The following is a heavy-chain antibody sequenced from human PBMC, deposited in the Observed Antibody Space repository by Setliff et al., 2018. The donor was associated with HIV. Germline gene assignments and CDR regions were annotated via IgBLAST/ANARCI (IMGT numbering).Heavy chain of an antibody. CDR2: VYTSGST. J-gene: IGHJ6*03. CDR1: GGPISDYY. Sequence: SETLSLTCTVSGGPISDYYWSWIRQPAGKGLEWIGRVYTSGSTNYNPSLKSRVTMSVDTSKNQFSLRLSSVTAADTATYYCARAFFFDTSGYRSYYHYMDVWGKGTTVTVSS. D-gene: IGHD3-22*01. V-gene: IGHV4-4*07. CDR3: ARAFFFDTSGYRSYYHYMDV.